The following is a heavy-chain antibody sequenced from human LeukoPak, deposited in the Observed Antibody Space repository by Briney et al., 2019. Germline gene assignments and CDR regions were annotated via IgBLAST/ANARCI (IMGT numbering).Heavy chain of an antibody. CDR1: GFTFSSYE. V-gene: IGHV3-48*03. CDR2: ISSSGSTI. Sequence: LLGGSLRLSCAASGFTFSSYEMNWVRQAPGKGLEWVSYISSSGSTIYYADSVKGRFTISRDNAKNSLYLQMNSLRAEDTAVYYCARVVGIAAAGTWFDPWGQGTLVTVSS. CDR3: ARVVGIAAAGTWFDP. D-gene: IGHD6-13*01. J-gene: IGHJ5*02.